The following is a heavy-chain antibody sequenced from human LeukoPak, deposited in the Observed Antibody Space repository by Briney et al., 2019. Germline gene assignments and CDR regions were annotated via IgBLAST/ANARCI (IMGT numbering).Heavy chain of an antibody. CDR2: IIPIFGTA. D-gene: IGHD2-2*01. Sequence: SVKVSCKASGGTFSSYAISWVRQAPGQGLEWMGGIIPIFGTANYAQKFQGRVTITADESTSTAYMELSSLRSEDTAMYYCARWQEYQLLLFAWGQGTLVTVSS. V-gene: IGHV1-69*13. CDR1: GGTFSSYA. CDR3: ARWQEYQLLLFA. J-gene: IGHJ4*02.